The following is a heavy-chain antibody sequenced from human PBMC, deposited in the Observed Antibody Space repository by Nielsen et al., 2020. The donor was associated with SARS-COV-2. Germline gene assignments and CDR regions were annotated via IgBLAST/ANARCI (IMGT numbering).Heavy chain of an antibody. J-gene: IGHJ4*02. Sequence: GGSLRLSCAASGFTFDDYGMSWVRQAPGKGLEWVSGINWNGGSTGYADSVKGRFTISRDNAKNSLYLQMNSLRAEDTAVYYCAKDDLLPGSGWYYFDSWGQGTLVTVSS. CDR3: AKDDLLPGSGWYYFDS. CDR1: GFTFDDYG. D-gene: IGHD6-19*01. CDR2: INWNGGST. V-gene: IGHV3-20*04.